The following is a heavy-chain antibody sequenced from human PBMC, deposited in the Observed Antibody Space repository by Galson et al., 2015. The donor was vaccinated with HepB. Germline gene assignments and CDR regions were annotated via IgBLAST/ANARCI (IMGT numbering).Heavy chain of an antibody. CDR1: GGTFSSYA. V-gene: IGHV1-69*13. CDR3: AFGYSYGYDYYYGMDV. CDR2: IIPIFGTA. Sequence: SVKVSCKASGGTFSSYAISWVRQAPGQGLEWMGGIIPIFGTANYAQKFQGRVTITADESTSTAYMELSSLRSEDTAVYYCAFGYSYGYDYYYGMDVWGQGTTVXXSS. J-gene: IGHJ6*02. D-gene: IGHD5-18*01.